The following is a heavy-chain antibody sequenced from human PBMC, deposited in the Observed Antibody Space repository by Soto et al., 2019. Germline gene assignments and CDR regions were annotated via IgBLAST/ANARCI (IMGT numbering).Heavy chain of an antibody. J-gene: IGHJ4*02. CDR1: GGSISSGGYY. V-gene: IGHV4-31*03. D-gene: IGHD6-6*01. CDR3: ARASNRYYFDY. CDR2: IYYSGST. Sequence: QVQLQESGPGLVKPSQTLSLTCTVSGGSISSGGYYCSWIRQHPGKGMEWIGYIYYSGSTYYDPSLKSRVTISVDTSKTQFSLKLSYVTAADTAVYYCARASNRYYFDYWGQGTLVTVSS.